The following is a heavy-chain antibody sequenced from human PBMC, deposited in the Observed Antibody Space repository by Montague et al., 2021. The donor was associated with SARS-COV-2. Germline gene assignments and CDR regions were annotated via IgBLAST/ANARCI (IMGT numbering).Heavy chain of an antibody. V-gene: IGHV3-30*04. D-gene: IGHD1-26*01. CDR2: ISNDGGNK. CDR1: GFYFSYA. Sequence: SLRLSCAASGFYFSYAMHWVRQAPGKGLEWVALISNDGGNKHYADSVKGRFTIPRDNSKSTLYLQMNSLRTEGTAVYYCARESGSFHDGGYFDYWGQGSLVTVSS. CDR3: ARESGSFHDGGYFDY. J-gene: IGHJ4*02.